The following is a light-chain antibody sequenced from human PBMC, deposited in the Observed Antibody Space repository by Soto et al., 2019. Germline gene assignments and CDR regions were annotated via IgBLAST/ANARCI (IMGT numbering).Light chain of an antibody. Sequence: DIQMTQSPSSLSASVGDRVTITCRASQSINSYLNWYQQKPGKAPKLLIYAASSLQSGVPSRFSGSGSGTEFTLTISRLEPEDSAVYYCQQFDDSVTFGQGTRLEIK. J-gene: IGKJ5*01. V-gene: IGKV1-39*01. CDR1: QSINSY. CDR3: QQFDDSVT. CDR2: AAS.